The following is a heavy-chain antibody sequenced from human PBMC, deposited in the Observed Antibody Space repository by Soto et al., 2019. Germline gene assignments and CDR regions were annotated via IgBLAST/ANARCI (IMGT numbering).Heavy chain of an antibody. D-gene: IGHD6-13*01. Sequence: GASVKVSCKASGGTFSTSAVSWVRQTPGQGLEWMGGIIPIFGRGNHAQKFLGRVSITADESTSIAYMELSSLKFEDTAVYYCTIKTGYSSSWYPYYFDHWGQGALVTVSS. CDR1: GGTFSTSA. V-gene: IGHV1-69*13. CDR3: TIKTGYSSSWYPYYFDH. CDR2: IIPIFGRG. J-gene: IGHJ4*02.